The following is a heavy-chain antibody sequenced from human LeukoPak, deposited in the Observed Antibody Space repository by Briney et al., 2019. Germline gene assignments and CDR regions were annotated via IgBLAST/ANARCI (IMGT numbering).Heavy chain of an antibody. CDR2: INHSGST. V-gene: IGHV4-34*01. Sequence: SETLSPTCAVYGGSFSGYYWSWIRQPPGKGLEWIGEINHSGSTNYNPSLKSRVTISLDASKKQFSLKLSSVTAADTAVYYCARGGYYYMDVWGKGTTVTISS. CDR1: GGSFSGYY. CDR3: ARGGYYYMDV. J-gene: IGHJ6*03.